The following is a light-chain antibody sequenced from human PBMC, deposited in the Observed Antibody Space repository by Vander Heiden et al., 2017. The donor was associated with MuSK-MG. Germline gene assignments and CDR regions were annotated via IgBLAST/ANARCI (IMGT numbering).Light chain of an antibody. CDR3: GTWDVSLRAVV. CDR2: DND. CDR1: SSHIGGFY. V-gene: IGLV1-51*01. J-gene: IGLJ3*02. Sequence: QSVLTQPPSGSAAPGQKDTISCSGSSSHIGGFYVSWYQQLPGTAPKLLIYDNDKRPSGIPDRLSGSKSGTSATLSITGLQTGDEADYYCGTWDVSLRAVVFGGGTKVTVL.